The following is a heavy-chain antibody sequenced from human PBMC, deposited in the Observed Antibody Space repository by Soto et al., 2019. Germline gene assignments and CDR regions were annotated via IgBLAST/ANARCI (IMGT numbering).Heavy chain of an antibody. D-gene: IGHD6-13*01. CDR2: ISAYNGNT. CDR3: ARSKKAAAGIVPYDY. J-gene: IGHJ4*02. V-gene: IGHV1-18*01. Sequence: QVQLVQSGAEVKKPGASVKVSCKASGYTFTSYGISWVRQAPGQGLQWMGWISAYNGNTNYAQKLQGRVTMTTDTSTSTADMERRSLRSDDTAVYYCARSKKAAAGIVPYDYWGQGTLVTVSS. CDR1: GYTFTSYG.